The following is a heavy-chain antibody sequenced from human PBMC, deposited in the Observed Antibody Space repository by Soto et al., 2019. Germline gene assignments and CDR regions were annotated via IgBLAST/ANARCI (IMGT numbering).Heavy chain of an antibody. CDR2: IYYSGST. J-gene: IGHJ5*02. Sequence: PSETLSLTCTVSGGFIISDYWIWIRQPPGKGLEWIGTIYYSGSTHYNPSLKSRVTISVDTSKNQFSLKLSSVTAADTAVYYCATSNWFDPWGQGTLVTVSS. CDR1: GGFIISDY. V-gene: IGHV4-39*01. CDR3: ATSNWFDP.